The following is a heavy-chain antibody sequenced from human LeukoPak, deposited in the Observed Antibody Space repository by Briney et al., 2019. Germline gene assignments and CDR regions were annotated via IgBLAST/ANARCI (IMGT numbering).Heavy chain of an antibody. V-gene: IGHV6-1*01. Sequence: SQTLSLTCAISGDIVSSNSAAWNWIRQSPSRGLEWLGRTYYRSKWYNDYAVSVKSRITINPDTSKNQFSLQLNSVTPEDTAVYYCARELGSSGWANYFDYWGQGTLVTVSS. CDR1: GDIVSSNSAA. D-gene: IGHD6-19*01. CDR3: ARELGSSGWANYFDY. J-gene: IGHJ4*02. CDR2: TYYRSKWYN.